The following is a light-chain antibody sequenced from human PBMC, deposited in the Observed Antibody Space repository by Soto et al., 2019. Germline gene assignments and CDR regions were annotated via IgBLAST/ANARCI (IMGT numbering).Light chain of an antibody. Sequence: PARARPPSVSSAQRHGVPISCTGSSSNLGAGYDVHWYLQLPGTAPKLLIYGNTNRPSGVPDRFSGSKSGSSASRAITGLQAEDEADYYCQSHDSSLHASVFGTGTKVTVL. CDR2: GNT. CDR3: QSHDSSLHASV. J-gene: IGLJ1*01. CDR1: SSNLGAGYD. V-gene: IGLV1-40*01.